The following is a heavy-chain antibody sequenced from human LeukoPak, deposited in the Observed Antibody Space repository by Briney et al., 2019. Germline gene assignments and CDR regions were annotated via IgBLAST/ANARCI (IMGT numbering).Heavy chain of an antibody. CDR3: ASTMITFGGVIADDAFDI. CDR1: GGSISSSSYY. V-gene: IGHV4-39*01. Sequence: PSETLSLTCIVSGGSISSSSYYWGWIRQPPGKGLEWIGSIYYSGSTYYNPSLKSRVTISVDTSKNQFSLKLSSVTAADTAVYYCASTMITFGGVIADDAFDIWGQGTMVTVSS. D-gene: IGHD3-16*02. J-gene: IGHJ3*02. CDR2: IYYSGST.